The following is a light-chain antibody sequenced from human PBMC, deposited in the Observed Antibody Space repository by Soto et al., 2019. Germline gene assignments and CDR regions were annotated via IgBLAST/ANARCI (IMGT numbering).Light chain of an antibody. Sequence: EIVLTQSPATLSLSPGERATLSCRASQSVSSDLALYQQKPGQAPRLLIYYVSDRATGVPARFSGSGSGTDFTLTISSLEPEDFAVYYCQQRDSWPLTFGGGTKVEIK. CDR3: QQRDSWPLT. CDR1: QSVSSD. V-gene: IGKV3-11*01. J-gene: IGKJ4*01. CDR2: YVS.